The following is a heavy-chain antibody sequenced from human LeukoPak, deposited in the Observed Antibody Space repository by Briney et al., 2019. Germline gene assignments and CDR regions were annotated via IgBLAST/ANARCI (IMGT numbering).Heavy chain of an antibody. D-gene: IGHD4-17*01. Sequence: GGSLRLSCAASGFTFSNYSMSWVRQAPGKGLEWVSTISGTGGTTYYADSVKGRFTISRDNSKNTLFLQFNSLRANDTAVYYCAKGRGTTVTAAANYWGQGTLVTVSS. V-gene: IGHV3-23*01. CDR2: ISGTGGTT. CDR3: AKGRGTTVTAAANY. CDR1: GFTFSNYS. J-gene: IGHJ4*02.